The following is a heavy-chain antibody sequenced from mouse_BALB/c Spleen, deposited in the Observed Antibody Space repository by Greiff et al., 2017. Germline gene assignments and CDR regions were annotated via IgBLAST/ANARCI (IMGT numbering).Heavy chain of an antibody. CDR1: GFTFSSYA. CDR3: ARGQMGSWFAY. J-gene: IGHJ3*01. V-gene: IGHV5-9-4*01. Sequence: EVKLVESGGGLVKPGGSLKLSCAASGFTFSSYAMSWVRQSPEKRLEWVAYISSGGSYTYYPDTVTGRFTISRDNAKNTLYLEMSSLRSEDTAMYYCARGQMGSWFAYWGQGTMVTVSA. D-gene: IGHD4-1*02. CDR2: ISSGGSYT.